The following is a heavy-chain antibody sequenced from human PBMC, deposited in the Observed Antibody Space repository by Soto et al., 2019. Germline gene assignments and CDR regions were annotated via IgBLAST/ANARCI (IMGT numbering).Heavy chain of an antibody. CDR2: ISYDGSNK. V-gene: IGHV3-30*18. J-gene: IGHJ5*02. D-gene: IGHD3-10*01. CDR3: AKGKKGDMVRVAYNCFDP. CDR1: GFTFSSYG. Sequence: GGSLRLSCAASGFTFSSYGMHWVRQAPGKGLEWVAVISYDGSNKYYADSVKGRFTISRDNSRNTLYLQMNSLRAEDAAVYYCAKGKKGDMVRVAYNCFDPWGQGTLVTVSS.